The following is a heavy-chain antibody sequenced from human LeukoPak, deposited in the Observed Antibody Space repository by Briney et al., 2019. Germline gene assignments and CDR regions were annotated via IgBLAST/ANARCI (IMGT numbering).Heavy chain of an antibody. CDR3: TKDGRAKIVVVVAAKGRPYYFDY. CDR1: EFTFSNYG. V-gene: IGHV3-30*02. J-gene: IGHJ4*02. Sequence: PGGSLRLSCAASEFTFSNYGMHWVRQAPGKGLEWVAFIRYDESNEYYADSVKGRFTISRDNSKNTLYLQMNSLRAEDTAIYYCTKDGRAKIVVVVAAKGRPYYFDYWGQGALVTVSS. D-gene: IGHD2-15*01. CDR2: IRYDESNE.